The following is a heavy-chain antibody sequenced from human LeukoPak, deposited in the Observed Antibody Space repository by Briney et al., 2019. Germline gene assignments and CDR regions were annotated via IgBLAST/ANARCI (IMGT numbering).Heavy chain of an antibody. CDR3: AKVLHYDFWSGYGD. V-gene: IGHV3-23*01. D-gene: IGHD3-3*01. J-gene: IGHJ4*02. Sequence: PGGSLRLSCAASGFTFSSYAMSWVRQAPGKGLEWVSAISGSGGSTYYADSVKGRFTISRDNSKNTLYLQMNSLRAEDTAVYYCAKVLHYDFWSGYGDWGQGTLVTVSS. CDR2: ISGSGGST. CDR1: GFTFSSYA.